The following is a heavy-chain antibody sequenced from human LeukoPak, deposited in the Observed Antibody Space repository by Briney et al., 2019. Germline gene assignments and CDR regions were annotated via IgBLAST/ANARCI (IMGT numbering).Heavy chain of an antibody. CDR2: ISAYNGNT. CDR1: GYTFTSYG. J-gene: IGHJ6*03. V-gene: IGHV1-18*01. CDR3: ARETPVYYDSSGYSYYYYYMDV. D-gene: IGHD3-22*01. Sequence: ASVKVSCKASGYTFTSYGISWVRQAPGQGLEWMGWISAYNGNTNYAQKLQGRVTMTTDTSTSTAYMELRSLSSDDTAVYYCARETPVYYDSSGYSYYYYYMDVWGKGTTVTVSS.